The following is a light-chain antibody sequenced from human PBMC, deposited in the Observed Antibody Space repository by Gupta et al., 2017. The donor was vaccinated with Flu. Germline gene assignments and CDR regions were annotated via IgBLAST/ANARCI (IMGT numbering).Light chain of an antibody. CDR2: GAS. CDR1: QKIGMY. V-gene: IGKV1-39*01. Sequence: DIQMTQSPPSLSASIGDRVTITCRASQKIGMYLNWYQQRPGKAPELLIYGASTVQGAVPMRFSDGGSGTEFTLTITRRQPEDFATYYCQQRDRTLLTFGGGTKLEIK. J-gene: IGKJ4*01. CDR3: QQRDRTLLT.